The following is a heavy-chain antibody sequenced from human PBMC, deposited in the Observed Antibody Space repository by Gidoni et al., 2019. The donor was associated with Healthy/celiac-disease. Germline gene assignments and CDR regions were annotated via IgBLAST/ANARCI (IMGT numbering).Heavy chain of an antibody. CDR3: AKASVAGPQGGYYYYGMDV. CDR2: ISGSGGST. D-gene: IGHD6-19*01. CDR1: GFTFISYA. J-gene: IGHJ6*02. V-gene: IGHV3-23*01. Sequence: EVQLLESGGGLVQPGGSLRLSCAASGFTFISYAMSWVRQAPGKGLEWVSAISGSGGSTYYADSVKGRFTISRDNSKNTLYLQMNSLRAEDTAVYYCAKASVAGPQGGYYYYGMDVWGQGTTVTVSS.